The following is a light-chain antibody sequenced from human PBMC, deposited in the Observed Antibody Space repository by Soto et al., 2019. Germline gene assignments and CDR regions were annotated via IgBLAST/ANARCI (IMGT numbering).Light chain of an antibody. CDR1: QSISSSY. CDR3: HQYGSSPRK. J-gene: IGKJ1*01. Sequence: EIVLTQSPCTLSLSPGERATLSCRASQSISSSYLAWYQQRPGEATRLLIYGASSRATGITDRFSGSGSGTYFTLTIIRLEPEDFAVYFCHQYGSSPRKFGRGTKVEVK. CDR2: GAS. V-gene: IGKV3-20*01.